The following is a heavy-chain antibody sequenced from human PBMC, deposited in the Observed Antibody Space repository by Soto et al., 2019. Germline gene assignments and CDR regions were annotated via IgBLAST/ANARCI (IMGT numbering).Heavy chain of an antibody. CDR3: ASDYCSSTSCYTRYFDL. Sequence: SVKVSCKASGGTFSSYAISWVRQAPGQGLEWMGGIIPIFGTANYAQKFQGRVTITADESTSTAYMELSSLRSEDTAVYYCASDYCSSTSCYTRYFDLWGRGTLVTVSS. CDR1: GGTFSSYA. D-gene: IGHD2-2*02. CDR2: IIPIFGTA. V-gene: IGHV1-69*13. J-gene: IGHJ2*01.